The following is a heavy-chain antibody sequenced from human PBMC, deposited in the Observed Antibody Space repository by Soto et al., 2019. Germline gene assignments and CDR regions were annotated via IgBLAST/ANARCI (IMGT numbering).Heavy chain of an antibody. V-gene: IGHV4-39*01. CDR2: SYYSGST. CDR1: GGSISSSSYF. Sequence: ETLSLTCTVSGGSISSSSYFWGWIRQPPGKGLEWIGSSYYSGSTSYNPSLMGRVSISVDTSKNQFSLRLSSVTAADTAVYYCARHHPDSSSEHYYYGMDVWGQGXTVTVSS. CDR3: ARHHPDSSSEHYYYGMDV. J-gene: IGHJ6*02. D-gene: IGHD6-6*01.